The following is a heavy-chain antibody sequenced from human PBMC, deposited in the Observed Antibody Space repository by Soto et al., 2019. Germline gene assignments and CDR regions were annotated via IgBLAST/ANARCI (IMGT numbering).Heavy chain of an antibody. CDR1: GFTVSSNY. V-gene: IGHV3-66*04. Sequence: EVQLVESGGGLVQPGGSLRLSCAASGFTVSSNYMSWVRQAPGKGLEWVSVIYSGGSAYYADSVKGRFTISRDNSKNTLYLQMTSLRAEGTAVYYCARHGYSYGGGYFDYWGQGTLVTVSS. CDR2: IYSGGSA. CDR3: ARHGYSYGGGYFDY. D-gene: IGHD5-18*01. J-gene: IGHJ4*02.